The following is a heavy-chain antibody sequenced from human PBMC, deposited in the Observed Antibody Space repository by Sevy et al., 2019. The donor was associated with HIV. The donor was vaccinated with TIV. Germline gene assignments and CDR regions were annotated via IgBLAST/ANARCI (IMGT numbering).Heavy chain of an antibody. Sequence: GGSLRLSCAASGFTFSSYEMNWVRQAPGKGLEWVSYISSSGSTIYYADSVKGRFTISRDNAKNSLYLQMNSLRAEDTAVYYCARDLYYYDSSGYALNLWGQRTLVTVSS. D-gene: IGHD3-22*01. CDR2: ISSSGSTI. V-gene: IGHV3-48*03. J-gene: IGHJ4*02. CDR1: GFTFSSYE. CDR3: ARDLYYYDSSGYALNL.